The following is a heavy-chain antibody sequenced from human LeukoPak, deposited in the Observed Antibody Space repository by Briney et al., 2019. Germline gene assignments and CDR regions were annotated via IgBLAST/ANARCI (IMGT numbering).Heavy chain of an antibody. CDR3: ARGPIAAAGITRRYNWFDP. CDR2: IYTSGST. J-gene: IGHJ5*02. V-gene: IGHV4-4*07. D-gene: IGHD6-13*01. CDR1: GGSISSYY. Sequence: PSETLSLTCTVSGGSISSYYWSWIRQPAGKELEWIGRIYTSGSTNYNPSLKSRVTISVDTSKNQFSLKLSSVTAADTAVYYCARGPIAAAGITRRYNWFDPWGQGTLVTVSS.